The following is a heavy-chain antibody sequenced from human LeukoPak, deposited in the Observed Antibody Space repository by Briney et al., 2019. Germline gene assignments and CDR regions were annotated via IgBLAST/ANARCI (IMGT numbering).Heavy chain of an antibody. CDR1: GFTFSSYW. D-gene: IGHD4-11*01. CDR3: ESNPSSNWPWCFDP. J-gene: IGHJ5*02. V-gene: IGHV3-74*01. CDR2: INSDGSST. Sequence: GGSLRLSCAASGFTFSSYWMHWVRQAPGKGLVWVSRINSDGSSTSYADSVKGRFTISRDNAKNTLYLQMNSLRAEDTAVYYCESNPSSNWPWCFDPWAQETLVTVSS.